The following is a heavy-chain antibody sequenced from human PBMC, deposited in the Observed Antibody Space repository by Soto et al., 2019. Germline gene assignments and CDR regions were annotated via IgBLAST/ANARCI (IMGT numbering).Heavy chain of an antibody. CDR2: IFHSGTA. CDR3: ARGGGWLCDH. J-gene: IGHJ1*01. D-gene: IGHD6-19*01. Sequence: QVQLQESGPGLVKPSGALSLTCAVSNGSISSDNWWCWVRQPPGEGLEWIGEIFHSGTANYNPSLKSRITISVDKSKNQFSLDMYSGTAADTAVYDCARGGGWLCDHGGQGTLVTVSS. V-gene: IGHV4-4*02. CDR1: NGSISSDNW.